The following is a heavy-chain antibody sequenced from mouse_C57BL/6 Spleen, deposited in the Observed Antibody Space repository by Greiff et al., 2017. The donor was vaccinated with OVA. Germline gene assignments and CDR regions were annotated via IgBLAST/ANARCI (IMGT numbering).Heavy chain of an antibody. CDR2: IGPGSGST. CDR1: GYTFTDYY. D-gene: IGHD1-1*01. CDR3: ASRIITTVLELDH. V-gene: IGHV1-77*01. J-gene: IGHJ2*01. Sequence: VQLQQSGAELVKPGASVKISCKASGYTFTDYYINWVKQRPGQGLEWIGKIGPGSGSTYYNEKFKGKATLTADKSSSTAYMQLSSLTSEDSAVYFCASRIITTVLELDHWGQGTTLTVSS.